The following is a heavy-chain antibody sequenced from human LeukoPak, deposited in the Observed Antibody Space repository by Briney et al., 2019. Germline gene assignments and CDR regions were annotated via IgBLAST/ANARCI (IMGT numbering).Heavy chain of an antibody. Sequence: SETLSLTCAVYGGSFSGYYWSWIRQPPGKGLEWIGEINHSGSTNYNPSLKSRVTISVDTSKNQFSLKLSSVTAADTAVYYCARAGAKPGYSGTPARFDPWGQGTLVTVSS. CDR1: GGSFSGYY. J-gene: IGHJ5*02. CDR3: ARAGAKPGYSGTPARFDP. D-gene: IGHD1-26*01. CDR2: INHSGST. V-gene: IGHV4-34*01.